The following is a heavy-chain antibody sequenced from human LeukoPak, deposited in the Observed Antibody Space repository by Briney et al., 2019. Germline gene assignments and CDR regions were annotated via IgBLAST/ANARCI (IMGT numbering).Heavy chain of an antibody. CDR3: AKHSSGWTFDP. D-gene: IGHD6-19*01. V-gene: IGHV5-10-1*01. CDR1: GYSFTSYW. Sequence: GESLKISCKGSGYSFTSYWISWVRQLPGKRLEWMWRIDHSDSYTYYSQFFQSHISISATTSISTSYQQRSRRKASTTANYYSAKHSSGWTFDPWGQGTLVSVSS. CDR2: IDHSDSYT. J-gene: IGHJ5*02.